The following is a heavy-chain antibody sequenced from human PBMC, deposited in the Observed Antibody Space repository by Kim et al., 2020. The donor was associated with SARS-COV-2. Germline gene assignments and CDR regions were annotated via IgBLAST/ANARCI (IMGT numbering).Heavy chain of an antibody. J-gene: IGHJ4*02. V-gene: IGHV3-7*01. CDR1: GFIFSNSW. CDR3: KRSLEY. Sequence: GGSLRLSCAASGFIFSNSWMTWVRQAPGKGLEWVATISADGSQKYHVDSVKGRFTISRDNAENSLYLQMNSLRAEDTAIYYCKRSLEYSGQGTLVTVSS. CDR2: ISADGSQK.